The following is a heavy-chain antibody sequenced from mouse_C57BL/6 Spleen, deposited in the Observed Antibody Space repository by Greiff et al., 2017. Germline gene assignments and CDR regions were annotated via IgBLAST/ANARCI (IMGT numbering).Heavy chain of an antibody. CDR1: GYTFTSYW. CDR2: IDPNSGGT. J-gene: IGHJ4*01. CDR3: ARNYRAYAMDD. D-gene: IGHD2-12*01. Sequence: VQLQESGAELVKPGASVKLSCKASGYTFTSYWMHWVKQRPGRGLEWIGRIDPNSGGTKYNEKFKSKATLTVDKPSSPAYMQLSSLTSEDAEVYYCARNYRAYAMDDGGQGTSVTVSS. V-gene: IGHV1-72*01.